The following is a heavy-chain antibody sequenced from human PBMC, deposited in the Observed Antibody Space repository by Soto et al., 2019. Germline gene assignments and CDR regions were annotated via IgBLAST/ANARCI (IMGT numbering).Heavy chain of an antibody. D-gene: IGHD6-19*01. J-gene: IGHJ4*02. Sequence: QVQLVQSGAEVKKPGSSVKVSCKASGGTFSSYTISWVRQAPGQGLEWMGRIIPILGIANYAQKFQGRVTITADKSTSTAYMELSGLRSEDTAVYYCVKIAVAGTGYFDYWGQGTLVTVSS. V-gene: IGHV1-69*02. CDR3: VKIAVAGTGYFDY. CDR1: GGTFSSYT. CDR2: IIPILGIA.